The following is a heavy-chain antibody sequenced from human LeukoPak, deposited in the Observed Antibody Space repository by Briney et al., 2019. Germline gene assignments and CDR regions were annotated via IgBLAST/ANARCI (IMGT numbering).Heavy chain of an antibody. CDR3: ARYFDS. J-gene: IGHJ4*02. CDR1: GFTFSSYA. V-gene: IGHV3-30-3*01. Sequence: GGSLRLSCAASGFTFSSYAMHWVRQAPGTGLEWVAVISYDGSNQYYADSVKGRFTISRDNAKNSLYLKMNSLRDEDTAVYYCARYFDSWGQGTLVTVSS. CDR2: ISYDGSNQ.